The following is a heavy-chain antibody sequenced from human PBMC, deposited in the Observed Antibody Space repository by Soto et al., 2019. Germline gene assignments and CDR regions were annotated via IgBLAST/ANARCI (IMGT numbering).Heavy chain of an antibody. J-gene: IGHJ6*02. V-gene: IGHV4-34*01. CDR3: ARVCLRYDFWSGYYRYPYYYYGMDV. CDR2: INHSGST. CDR1: GGSFSGYY. Sequence: PSETLSLTCAVYGGSFSGYYWSWIRQPPGKGLEWIGEINHSGSTNYNPSLKSRVTISVDTSKNQFSLKLSSVTAADTAVYYCARVCLRYDFWSGYYRYPYYYYGMDVWGQGTTVTVSS. D-gene: IGHD3-3*01.